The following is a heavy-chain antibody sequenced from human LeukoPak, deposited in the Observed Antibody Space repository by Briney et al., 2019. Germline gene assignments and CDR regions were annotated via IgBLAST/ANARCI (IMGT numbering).Heavy chain of an antibody. D-gene: IGHD3-10*01. Sequence: GESLKISCKGSGYSFTSYWIGWVRQMPGKGLEWMGIIYPGDSDTRYSPSFQGQVTISADKSISTAYPQWSSLKASDTATYYCARRTMVRGVILFDYWGQGTLVTVSS. CDR1: GYSFTSYW. CDR2: IYPGDSDT. J-gene: IGHJ4*02. CDR3: ARRTMVRGVILFDY. V-gene: IGHV5-51*01.